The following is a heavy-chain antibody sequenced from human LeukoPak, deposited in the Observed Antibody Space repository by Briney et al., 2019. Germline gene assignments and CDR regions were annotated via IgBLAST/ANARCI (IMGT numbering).Heavy chain of an antibody. CDR1: GFTFSSYW. Sequence: PGGSLRLSCAASGFTFSSYWMSWVRQAPGKGLEWVANIKQDGSEKYYVDSVKGRFTISRDNAKNSLYLQMNSLRAEDTAVYYCARDEGSGSYSSLHFDYWGQGTLVTVSS. V-gene: IGHV3-7*01. J-gene: IGHJ4*02. D-gene: IGHD3-10*01. CDR2: IKQDGSEK. CDR3: ARDEGSGSYSSLHFDY.